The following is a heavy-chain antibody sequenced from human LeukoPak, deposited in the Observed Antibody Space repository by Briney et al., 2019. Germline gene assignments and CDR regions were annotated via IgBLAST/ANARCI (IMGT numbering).Heavy chain of an antibody. CDR2: ISYDGSNK. CDR1: GFTFSSYA. CDR3: ARRSGSP. Sequence: PGGSLRLSCAASGFTFSSYAMHWVRQAPGKGQEWVAVISYDGSNKYYADSVKGRFTISRDNSKNTLYLQMNSLRAEDTAVYYCARRSGSPWGQGTLVTVSS. D-gene: IGHD3-22*01. V-gene: IGHV3-30*14. J-gene: IGHJ5*02.